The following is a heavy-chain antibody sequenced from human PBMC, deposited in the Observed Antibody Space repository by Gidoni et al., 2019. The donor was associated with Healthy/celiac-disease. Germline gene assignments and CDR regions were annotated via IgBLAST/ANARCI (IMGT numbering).Heavy chain of an antibody. J-gene: IGHJ5*02. V-gene: IGHV3-74*01. D-gene: IGHD2-15*01. CDR3: ARDREECSGGSCYVDWFDP. CDR1: GFTFSSYW. CDR2: INSDGSST. Sequence: EVQLVESGGGLVQPGGSLRLSCAASGFTFSSYWMPWVSQAPGKGLVWVSRINSDGSSTSYADSVKGRFTISRDNAKNTLYLQMNSLRAEDTAVYYCARDREECSGGSCYVDWFDPWGQGTLVTVSS.